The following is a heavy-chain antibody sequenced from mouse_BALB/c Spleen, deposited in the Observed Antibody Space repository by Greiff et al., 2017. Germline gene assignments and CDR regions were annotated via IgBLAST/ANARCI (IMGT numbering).Heavy chain of an antibody. CDR1: GYSFTSYW. Sequence: QVHVKQSGPQLVRPGASVKISCKASGYSFTSYWMHWVKQRPGQGLEWIGMIDPSDSETRLNQKFKDKATLTVDKSSSTAYMQLSSPTSEDSAVYYCASYDYDAMDYWGQGTSVTVSS. V-gene: IGHV1S127*01. CDR2: IDPSDSET. J-gene: IGHJ4*01. CDR3: ASYDYDAMDY.